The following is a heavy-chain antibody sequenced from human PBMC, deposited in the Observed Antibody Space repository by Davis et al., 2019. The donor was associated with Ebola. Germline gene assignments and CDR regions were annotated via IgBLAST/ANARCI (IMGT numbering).Heavy chain of an antibody. CDR1: GFTFSSYS. CDR3: ARLDCTSASCYTGNFYYYYGADV. CDR2: ISGSGGST. V-gene: IGHV3-23*01. J-gene: IGHJ6*02. D-gene: IGHD2-2*02. Sequence: GESLKISCAASGFTFSSYSMNWVRQAPGKGLEWVSAISGSGGSTYYADSVKGRFTISRDNSKNTLYLQMSSLRAEDTALYYCARLDCTSASCYTGNFYYYYGADVWGQGTTVTVSS.